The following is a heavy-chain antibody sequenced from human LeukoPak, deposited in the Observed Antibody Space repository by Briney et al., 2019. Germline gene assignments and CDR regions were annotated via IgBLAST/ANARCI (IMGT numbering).Heavy chain of an antibody. V-gene: IGHV1-2*02. D-gene: IGHD3-16*01. J-gene: IGHJ4*02. CDR2: INPNSGGT. CDR3: ARDYVHGGPMDY. CDR1: GGTFSSYA. Sequence: ASVKVSCKASGGTFSSYAISWVRQAPGQGLEWMGWINPNSGGTNYAQKFQGRVTMTRDTSISTAYMELSRLRSDDTAVYYCARDYVHGGPMDYWGQGTLVTVSS.